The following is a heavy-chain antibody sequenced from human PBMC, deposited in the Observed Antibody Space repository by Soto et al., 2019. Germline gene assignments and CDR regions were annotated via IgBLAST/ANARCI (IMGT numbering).Heavy chain of an antibody. CDR2: INSDGSST. CDR1: GFTFSSYW. Sequence: GGSLILSCAASGFTFSSYWRHWVRQAPGKGLVWVSRINSDGSSTSYADSVKGRFTISRDNAKNTLYLQMNSLRAEDTAVYYCARGAYFDWLSTNYYYYGMDVWGQGTTVTVSS. CDR3: ARGAYFDWLSTNYYYYGMDV. D-gene: IGHD3-9*01. V-gene: IGHV3-74*01. J-gene: IGHJ6*02.